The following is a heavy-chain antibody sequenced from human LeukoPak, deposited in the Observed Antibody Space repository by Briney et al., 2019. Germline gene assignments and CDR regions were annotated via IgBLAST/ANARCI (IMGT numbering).Heavy chain of an antibody. V-gene: IGHV3-20*04. CDR3: ARWGYYYDSSGYYHGIDY. CDR1: GFTFYDYG. D-gene: IGHD3-22*01. J-gene: IGHJ4*02. Sequence: GGSLRLSCAASGFTFYDYGMSWVRHAPGKGLEWVSGINWNGGSTGYADSVKGRFTISRDNAKNSLYLQMNSLRAEDTALYYCARWGYYYDSSGYYHGIDYWGQGTLVTVSS. CDR2: INWNGGST.